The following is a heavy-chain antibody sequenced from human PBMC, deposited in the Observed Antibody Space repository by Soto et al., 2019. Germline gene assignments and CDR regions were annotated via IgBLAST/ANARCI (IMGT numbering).Heavy chain of an antibody. CDR3: ARVGGVAARTFGY. CDR2: LYYSGNT. D-gene: IGHD2-15*01. J-gene: IGHJ4*02. Sequence: LSLTCTVSGGSISPFYWSWVRQPPGKGLEWIGYLYYSGNTNYNPSLESRVTISVDASKNQVSLRLTSVTAADTAVYYCARVGGVAARTFGYWGQGTVVTVSS. CDR1: GGSISPFY. V-gene: IGHV4-59*01.